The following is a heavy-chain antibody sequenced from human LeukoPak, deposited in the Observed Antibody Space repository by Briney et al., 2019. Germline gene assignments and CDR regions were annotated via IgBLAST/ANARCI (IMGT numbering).Heavy chain of an antibody. CDR3: AKAPYSSGWHGGYYFDY. CDR2: ISGSGGGT. J-gene: IGHJ4*02. CDR1: GFTFSSYA. Sequence: HPGGSLRLSCAASGFTFSSYAMSWVRQAPGKGLEWVSAISGSGGGTYYADSVKGRFTISRDNSKNTLYLQMNSLRAEDTAVYYCAKAPYSSGWHGGYYFDYWGQGTLVTVSS. V-gene: IGHV3-23*01. D-gene: IGHD6-19*01.